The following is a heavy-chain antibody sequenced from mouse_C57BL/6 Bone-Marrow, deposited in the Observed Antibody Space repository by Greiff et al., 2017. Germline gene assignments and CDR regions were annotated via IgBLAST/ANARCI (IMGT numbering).Heavy chain of an antibody. J-gene: IGHJ2*01. Sequence: VQLQQSGAELVKPGASVKLSCKASGYTFTSYWMHWVKQRPGRGLEWVGRIAPNSGGTKYNEKCKSKATLTVDKPSSTAYMQLSSLTSEDYAFYYCARQLRLQVDYWGKGTTLTVSS. CDR2: IAPNSGGT. V-gene: IGHV1-72*01. D-gene: IGHD3-2*02. CDR3: ARQLRLQVDY. CDR1: GYTFTSYW.